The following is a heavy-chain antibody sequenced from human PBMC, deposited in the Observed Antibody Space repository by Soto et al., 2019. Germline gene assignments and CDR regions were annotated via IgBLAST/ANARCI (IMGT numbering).Heavy chain of an antibody. CDR2: VSTSGRST. V-gene: IGHV3-64D*06. CDR3: VKQAHGLDGVAFDY. J-gene: IGHJ4*02. Sequence: GGSLRLSCSASGFIFSESTIYWVRQVPGKGLEAISAVSTSGRSTYYADSVKDRFTISRDNSKNTLFLQMGSRRPEDTAIYYCVKQAHGLDGVAFDYWGQGAQVTVSS. D-gene: IGHD2-15*01. CDR1: GFIFSEST.